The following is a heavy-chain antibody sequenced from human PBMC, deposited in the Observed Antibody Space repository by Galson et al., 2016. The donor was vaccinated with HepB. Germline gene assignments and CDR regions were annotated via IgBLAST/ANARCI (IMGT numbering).Heavy chain of an antibody. J-gene: IGHJ6*04. CDR1: GFSFSSYW. CDR3: VRDGPFSDIDLDV. Sequence: SLRLSCAASGFSFSSYWMYWVRQAPGQGLVWVSHIDTDGRSSYYADSVKGRFTISRDNAENTLSLKMNSLRSEDTAVYFCVRDGPFSDIDLDVWGKGTTVTGSS. D-gene: IGHD2-15*01. V-gene: IGHV3-74*01. CDR2: IDTDGRSS.